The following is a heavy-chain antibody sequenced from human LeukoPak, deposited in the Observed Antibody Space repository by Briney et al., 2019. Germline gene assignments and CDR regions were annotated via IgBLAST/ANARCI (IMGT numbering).Heavy chain of an antibody. CDR2: IYYSGST. D-gene: IGHD6-19*01. V-gene: IGHV4-39*01. Sequence: PSETLSLTYTVSGGSISSSSYYWGWIRQPPGKGLEWIGSIYYSGSTYYNPSLKSRVTISVDTSKNQFSLKLSSVTAADTAVYYCASGSSGWLHYYYGMDVWGQGTTVTVSS. CDR3: ASGSSGWLHYYYGMDV. J-gene: IGHJ6*02. CDR1: GGSISSSSYY.